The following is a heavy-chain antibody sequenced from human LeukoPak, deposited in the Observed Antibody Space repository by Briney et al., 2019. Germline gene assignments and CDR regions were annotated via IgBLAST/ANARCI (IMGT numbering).Heavy chain of an antibody. V-gene: IGHV4-61*02. J-gene: IGHJ3*02. CDR2: IYTSGST. Sequence: PSETLSLTCTVSGGSISSGSYYWSWIRQPAGKGLEWIGRIYTSGSTNYNPPLKSRVTISVDTSKNQFSLKLSSVTAADTAVYYCARRTNPREAYYYDSSGDDAFDIWGQGTMVTVSS. CDR3: ARRTNPREAYYYDSSGDDAFDI. D-gene: IGHD3-22*01. CDR1: GGSISSGSYY.